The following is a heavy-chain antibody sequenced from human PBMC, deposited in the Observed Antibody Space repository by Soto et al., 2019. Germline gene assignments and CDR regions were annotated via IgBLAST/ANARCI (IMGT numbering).Heavy chain of an antibody. J-gene: IGHJ3*02. Sequence: EVQLLESGGGLVQPGGSLRLSCAASGFTFSSYAMSWVRQAPGKGLEWVSAISGSGGSTYYADSVKGRFPISRDNSKNTLYLQMNSLRAEDTAVYYCAGIVVVTKGTTDRRGAFDIWGQGTMVTVSS. D-gene: IGHD3-22*01. CDR3: AGIVVVTKGTTDRRGAFDI. CDR1: GFTFSSYA. V-gene: IGHV3-23*01. CDR2: ISGSGGST.